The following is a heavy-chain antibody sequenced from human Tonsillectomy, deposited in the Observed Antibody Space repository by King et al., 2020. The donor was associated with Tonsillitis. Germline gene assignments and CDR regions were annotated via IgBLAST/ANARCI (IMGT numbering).Heavy chain of an antibody. CDR3: ASSTYCSGGSCFERDFYYYMNV. J-gene: IGHJ6*03. CDR2: IWYDGRNK. Sequence: VQLVESGGGVVQPGRSLRLSCAASGFTFSSHVMHWVRQAPGKGLEWVALIWYDGRNKYYADSVKGRFTISRDNSKNTLYLQMNSLRAEDTAVYYCASSTYCSGGSCFERDFYYYMNVWGKGTTVTVSS. D-gene: IGHD2-15*01. V-gene: IGHV3-33*01. CDR1: GFTFSSHV.